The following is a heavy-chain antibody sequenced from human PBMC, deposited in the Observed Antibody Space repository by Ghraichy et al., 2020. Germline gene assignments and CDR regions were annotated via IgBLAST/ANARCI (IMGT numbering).Heavy chain of an antibody. D-gene: IGHD5-24*01. CDR2: INHSGSP. J-gene: IGHJ3*02. V-gene: IGHV4-34*01. CDR3: ARKRWLQQHDAFDI. Sequence: SETLSLTCAVYGGSFSGYYWSWIRQPPGKGLEWIGEINHSGSPNYNPSLKSRVTISVDTSKNQFSLKLSSVTAADTAVYYCARKRWLQQHDAFDIWGQGTMVTVSS. CDR1: GGSFSGYY.